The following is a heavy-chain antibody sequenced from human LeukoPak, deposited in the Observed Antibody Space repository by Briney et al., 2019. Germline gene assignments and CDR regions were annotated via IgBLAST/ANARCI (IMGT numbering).Heavy chain of an antibody. V-gene: IGHV3-21*01. Sequence: GGSLRLSCAASGFTFSSYSMNWVRQAPGKGLEWVSSISSSSSYIYYADSVKGRFTISRDNAKNSLYLQMNSLRAEDTAVYYCARYLWAAATTWFDPWGQGILVTVSS. J-gene: IGHJ5*02. D-gene: IGHD6-13*01. CDR1: GFTFSSYS. CDR2: ISSSSSYI. CDR3: ARYLWAAATTWFDP.